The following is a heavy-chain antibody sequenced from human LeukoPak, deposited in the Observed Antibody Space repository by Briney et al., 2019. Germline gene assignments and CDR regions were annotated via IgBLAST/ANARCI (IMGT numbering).Heavy chain of an antibody. CDR1: GGSIGSGDYC. CDR2: INHSGST. J-gene: IGHJ4*02. Sequence: SETLSLTCTVSGGSIGSGDYCWGWIRQPPGKGLQWIGEINHSGSTNYNPSLKSRVTISVDTSKNQFSLKLSSVTAADTAVYYCARGVIYDSSGYYYYFDYWGQGTLVTVSS. V-gene: IGHV4-39*07. CDR3: ARGVIYDSSGYYYYFDY. D-gene: IGHD3-22*01.